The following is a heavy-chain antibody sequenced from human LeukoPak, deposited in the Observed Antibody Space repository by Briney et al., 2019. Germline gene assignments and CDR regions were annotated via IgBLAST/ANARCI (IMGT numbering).Heavy chain of an antibody. D-gene: IGHD3-16*01. CDR1: GGSISRYY. CDR2: IYYSGSA. V-gene: IGHV4-59*08. Sequence: NPSETLSLTCTVSGGSISRYYWSWIRQPPGKGLEWIAYIYYSGSANYNPSLKSRVTISIDAPKNQFSLKLTSVTAPDAAVYYCARSQVWVYDYVRGSPQPTFDYWGQGTLVAVSS. J-gene: IGHJ4*02. CDR3: ARSQVWVYDYVRGSPQPTFDY.